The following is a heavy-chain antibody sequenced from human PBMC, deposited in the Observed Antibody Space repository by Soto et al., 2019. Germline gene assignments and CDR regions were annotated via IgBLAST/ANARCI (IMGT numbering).Heavy chain of an antibody. J-gene: IGHJ4*02. V-gene: IGHV4-39*01. CDR2: IYYSGST. CDR1: GGSISSSSYY. Sequence: QLQLQESGPGLVKPSETLSLTCTVSGGSISSSSYYWGWIRQPPGKGLEWIGSIYYSGSTYYNPSLKSRVTISVDTSKNQFSLKLSSVTAADTAVYYCARSPPSTIFGVVITLFDYWGQGTLVTVSS. D-gene: IGHD3-3*01. CDR3: ARSPPSTIFGVVITLFDY.